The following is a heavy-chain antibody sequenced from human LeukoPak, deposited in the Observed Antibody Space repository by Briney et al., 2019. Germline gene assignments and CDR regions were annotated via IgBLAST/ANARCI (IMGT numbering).Heavy chain of an antibody. Sequence: PAGSLRLSCSTSGFTFGEYALSWVRQAPGQGLEWVGLIRSKAYSEATEYAESVKGRLPISREDSKSIAYVQMTSLKTEDPAVYYCSRIHTRGSYFISGYYFAYWGGGTLVTVYS. CDR3: SRIHTRGSYFISGYYFAY. CDR1: GFTFGEYA. V-gene: IGHV3-49*04. J-gene: IGHJ4*02. CDR2: IRSKAYSEAT. D-gene: IGHD1-26*01.